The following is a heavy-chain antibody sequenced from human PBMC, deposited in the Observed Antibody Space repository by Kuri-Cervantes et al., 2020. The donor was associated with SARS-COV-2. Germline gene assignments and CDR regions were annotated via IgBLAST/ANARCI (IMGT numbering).Heavy chain of an antibody. CDR2: IKQDGSEK. CDR3: AKDAGPGHFWSGYSGGNWFDP. J-gene: IGHJ5*02. CDR1: GFTFSSYW. Sequence: GESLKISCAASGFTFSSYWMSWVRQAPGKGLEWVANIKQDGSEKYYVDSVKGRFTISRDNAKNSLYLQMNSLRAEDTAVYYCAKDAGPGHFWSGYSGGNWFDPWGQGTLVTVSS. D-gene: IGHD3-3*02. V-gene: IGHV3-7*01.